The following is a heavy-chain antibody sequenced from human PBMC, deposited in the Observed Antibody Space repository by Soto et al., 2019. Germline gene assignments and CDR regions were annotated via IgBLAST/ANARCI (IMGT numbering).Heavy chain of an antibody. J-gene: IGHJ3*02. V-gene: IGHV1-18*01. CDR1: GYTFTSYG. CDR3: ARDQRRWLQLGAFDI. D-gene: IGHD5-12*01. CDR2: ISAYNGNT. Sequence: GASVKVSCKASGYTFTSYGISWVRQAPGQGLEWMGWISAYNGNTNYAQKLQGRVTMTIDTSTSTAYMELRSLRSDDTAVYYCARDQRRWLQLGAFDIWGQGTMVTVSS.